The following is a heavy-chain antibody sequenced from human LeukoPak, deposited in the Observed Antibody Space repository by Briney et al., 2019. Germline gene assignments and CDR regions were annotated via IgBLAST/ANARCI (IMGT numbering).Heavy chain of an antibody. V-gene: IGHV1-8*02. CDR1: GGTFSSYA. D-gene: IGHD3-3*01. Sequence: ASVKVSCKASGGTFSSYAINWVRQATGQGLEWMGWMNPNSGNTGYAQKFQGRVTMTRNTSISTAYMELSSLRSEDTAVYYCARGRDFWSDGWFDPWGQGTLVTVSS. J-gene: IGHJ5*02. CDR2: MNPNSGNT. CDR3: ARGRDFWSDGWFDP.